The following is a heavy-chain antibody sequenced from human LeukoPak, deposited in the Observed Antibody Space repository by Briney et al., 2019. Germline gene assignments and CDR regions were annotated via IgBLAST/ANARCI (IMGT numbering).Heavy chain of an antibody. J-gene: IGHJ3*02. Sequence: GGSLRLSCTASGLSFSLYSMNWVRQAPGKGLEWVSYISYSGSTIYYADSVRGRFTISRDNAKNSPYLQMNSLRVEDTAVYYCARVFRPSLTVFIIRGAFDIWGQGTMVTVSS. CDR1: GLSFSLYS. CDR2: ISYSGSTI. CDR3: ARVFRPSLTVFIIRGAFDI. D-gene: IGHD3-3*01. V-gene: IGHV3-48*04.